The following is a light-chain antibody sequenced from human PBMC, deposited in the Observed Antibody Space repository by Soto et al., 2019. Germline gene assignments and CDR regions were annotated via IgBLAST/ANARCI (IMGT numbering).Light chain of an antibody. CDR1: HSVSSTY. J-gene: IGKJ2*01. CDR3: QQYGSSPPYT. V-gene: IGKV3-20*01. CDR2: GAS. Sequence: EIVLTQSPGTLSLSPGERATLSCRASHSVSSTYLAWYQQKPGQAPRLLIYGASSRATGIPDRFSGSGSGTDFTLTINRLEPEDFAGYYCQQYGSSPPYTFGQGTKLEIK.